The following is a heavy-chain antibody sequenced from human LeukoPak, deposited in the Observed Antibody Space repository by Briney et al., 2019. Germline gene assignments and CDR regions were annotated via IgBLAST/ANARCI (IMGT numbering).Heavy chain of an antibody. J-gene: IGHJ3*02. D-gene: IGHD4-23*01. Sequence: ASVKVSCKASGGTFSTYAVSWVRQAPGQGLEWMGVIIPIFNAANYAQKFQGRVTITAAESTTTAYMELNSLRSEDTAVYYCARQKVVTSAFDIWGQGTMVTVSS. V-gene: IGHV1-69*13. CDR1: GGTFSTYA. CDR3: ARQKVVTSAFDI. CDR2: IIPIFNAA.